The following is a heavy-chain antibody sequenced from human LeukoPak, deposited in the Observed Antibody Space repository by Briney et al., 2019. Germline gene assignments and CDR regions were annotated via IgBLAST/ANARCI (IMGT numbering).Heavy chain of an antibody. V-gene: IGHV1-18*01. Sequence: ASVKASCKASGYTFTSYGISWVRQAPGQGLEWMGWISAYNGNTNYAQKLQGRVTMTTDTSTSTAYMELRSLRSDDTAVYYCARASRLYDILTGYWGHWGQGTLVTVSS. CDR3: ARASRLYDILTGYWGH. CDR2: ISAYNGNT. D-gene: IGHD3-9*01. J-gene: IGHJ4*02. CDR1: GYTFTSYG.